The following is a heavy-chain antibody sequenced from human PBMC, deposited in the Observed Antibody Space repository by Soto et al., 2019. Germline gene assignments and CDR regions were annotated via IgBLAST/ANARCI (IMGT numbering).Heavy chain of an antibody. Sequence: EVQLLESRGSLVQPGVSLRLSGAASGVSFSSYGMSWVRQAQGKGLEWVSRISRNGDNIPYADSVKGRFTISRDSSRNKLFLQLNSLRVEDTALYFCAKHYYGSWSFLIGMDVWGQGTTVTVSS. J-gene: IGHJ6*01. D-gene: IGHD3-10*01. CDR1: GVSFSSYG. CDR3: AKHYYGSWSFLIGMDV. V-gene: IGHV3-23*01. CDR2: ISRNGDNI.